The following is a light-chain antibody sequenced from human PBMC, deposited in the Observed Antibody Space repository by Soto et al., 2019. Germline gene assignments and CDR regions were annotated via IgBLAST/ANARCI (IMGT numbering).Light chain of an antibody. Sequence: DIQMTQSPSTLSASVGDRVTITCRASQSISSWLAWYQQKPGTAPNLLIYDASSLESGVPSRFSGSGSGTEFTLTISRLQPDDFTTYYCQQYNSYPWTFGQGTKVEIK. CDR1: QSISSW. CDR3: QQYNSYPWT. J-gene: IGKJ1*01. CDR2: DAS. V-gene: IGKV1-5*01.